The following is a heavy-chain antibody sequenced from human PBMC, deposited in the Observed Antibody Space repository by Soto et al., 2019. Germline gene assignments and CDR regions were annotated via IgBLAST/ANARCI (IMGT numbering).Heavy chain of an antibody. CDR1: GYTFTGYY. Sequence: ASVKVSCKASGYTFTGYYLHWVRQAPGEGLEWMGRVNPDSGDTDHAQNFEGRLTMTRDTSISTAYMELTTLTSDYTAVYHGAISIEVTDPHRAFDYWGQGTTLTVSS. D-gene: IGHD6-19*01. V-gene: IGHV1-2*06. CDR2: VNPDSGDT. J-gene: IGHJ4*02. CDR3: AISIEVTDPHRAFDY.